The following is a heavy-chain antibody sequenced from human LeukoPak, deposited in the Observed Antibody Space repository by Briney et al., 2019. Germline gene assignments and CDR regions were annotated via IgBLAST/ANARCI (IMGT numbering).Heavy chain of an antibody. J-gene: IGHJ6*04. D-gene: IGHD3-10*01. CDR1: GNSCSSYW. Sequence: GESSKISGRGSGNSCSSYWCSWVHQMPGKGLEGRGRFDRSDAYTNYGPSFQGHVTISADKSISTAYLQWSSLRASDTAMYYCARLRGLGSYYRYYYYGMDVWGKGTTVTVSS. CDR2: FDRSDAYT. CDR3: ARLRGLGSYYRYYYYGMDV. V-gene: IGHV5-10-1*01.